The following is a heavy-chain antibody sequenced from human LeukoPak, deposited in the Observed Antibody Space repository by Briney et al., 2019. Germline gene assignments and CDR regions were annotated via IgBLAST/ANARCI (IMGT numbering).Heavy chain of an antibody. J-gene: IGHJ4*02. CDR1: GFTFSSYS. CDR2: ISSSSSYI. V-gene: IGHV3-21*01. D-gene: IGHD6-13*01. CDR3: AREAGIAAAGSLSSGL. Sequence: GGSLRLSCAASGFTFSSYSMNWVRQAPGKGLEWVSSISSSSSYIYYADSVKGRFTISRDNAKNSLYLQMNSLRAEDTAVYYCAREAGIAAAGSLSSGLWGQGTLVTVSS.